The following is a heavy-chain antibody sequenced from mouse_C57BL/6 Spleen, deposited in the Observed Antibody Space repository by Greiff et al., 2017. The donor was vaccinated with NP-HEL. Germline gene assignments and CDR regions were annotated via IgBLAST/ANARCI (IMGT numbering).Heavy chain of an antibody. V-gene: IGHV5-12*01. CDR2: ISNGGGST. Sequence: EVKLEESGGGLVQPGGSLKLSCAASGFTFSDYYMYWVRQTPEKRLEWVAYISNGGGSTYYPDTVKGRFTISRDNAKNTLYLQMSRLKSEDTAMYYCARSIYYDYDAGSYYAMDYWGQGTSVTVSS. CDR1: GFTFSDYY. CDR3: ARSIYYDYDAGSYYAMDY. D-gene: IGHD2-4*01. J-gene: IGHJ4*01.